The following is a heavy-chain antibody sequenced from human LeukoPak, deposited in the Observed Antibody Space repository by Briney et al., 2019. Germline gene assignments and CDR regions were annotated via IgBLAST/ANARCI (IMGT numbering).Heavy chain of an antibody. CDR2: IKQDGSEK. CDR3: ARRDYYYYMDV. V-gene: IGHV3-7*01. J-gene: IGHJ6*03. CDR1: GFTFSSYW. Sequence: GGSLRLSCAASGFTFSSYWMSWVRQALGKRLEWVANIKQDGSEKYYVDSVKGRFSISRDNAKNSLHLQMNSLRAEDTAVYYCARRDYYYYMDVWGKGTTVTVSS.